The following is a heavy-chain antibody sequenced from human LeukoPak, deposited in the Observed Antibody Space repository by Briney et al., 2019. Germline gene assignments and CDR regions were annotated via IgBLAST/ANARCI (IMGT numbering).Heavy chain of an antibody. J-gene: IGHJ4*01. V-gene: IGHV4-59*08. CDR2: ISYSETT. CDR1: GFTFSSYW. D-gene: IGHD4/OR15-4a*01. CDR3: ARHLGADDH. Sequence: GSLRLSCAASGFTFSSYWMSWIRQPPGKGLEWIGYISYSETTNYNPSLKSRITISADPSKNQVSLKMTSLTAADTAIYYCARHLGADDHWGQGTLVTVSS.